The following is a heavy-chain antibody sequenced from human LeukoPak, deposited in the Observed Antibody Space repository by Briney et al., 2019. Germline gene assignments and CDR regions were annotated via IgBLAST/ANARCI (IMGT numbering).Heavy chain of an antibody. D-gene: IGHD4-11*01. CDR2: SYYSGST. Sequence: SETLSLTCTVSGGSISSGGYYWRWIRQHPGEGVVWIGYSYYSGSTYYNPSLKSRVTISVDTSKNQLYLKLSSVTAADTAVYYCARITVTGNWFDPWGQGTLVTVSS. J-gene: IGHJ5*02. CDR3: ARITVTGNWFDP. CDR1: GGSISSGGYY. V-gene: IGHV4-31*03.